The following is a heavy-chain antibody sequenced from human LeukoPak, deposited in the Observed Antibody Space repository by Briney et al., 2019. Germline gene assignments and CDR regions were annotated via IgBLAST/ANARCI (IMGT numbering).Heavy chain of an antibody. D-gene: IGHD3-10*01. CDR1: GFTSTSYS. V-gene: IGHV3-48*02. Sequence: GGSLRLSCAASGFTSTSYSMNWVRQAPGKGLEWVSYISSGSSTIYYADSVKGRFTISRGNAKNSLYLQMNSLRDEDTAVHYCARDSAAGGVWFWSNWGQGTLVTVSS. J-gene: IGHJ4*02. CDR3: ARDSAAGGVWFWSN. CDR2: ISSGSSTI.